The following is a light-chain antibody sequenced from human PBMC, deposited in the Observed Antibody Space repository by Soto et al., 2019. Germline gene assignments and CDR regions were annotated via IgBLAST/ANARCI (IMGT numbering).Light chain of an antibody. CDR2: VAC. Sequence: EIVLTQSPATLSLSPGEKATHSCGASQSVSSTYLAWYQQKPGLAPRLHIYVACRRATGIPDRVSGSGSGTDFALTISRLEPEDFAVYDCQQYGSSPPITFGQGTRLEIK. J-gene: IGKJ5*01. CDR3: QQYGSSPPIT. CDR1: QSVSSTY. V-gene: IGKV3D-20*01.